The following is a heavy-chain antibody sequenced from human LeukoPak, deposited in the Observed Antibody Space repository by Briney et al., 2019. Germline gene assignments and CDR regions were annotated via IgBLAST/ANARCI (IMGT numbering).Heavy chain of an antibody. CDR2: INPNSGGT. CDR1: GYTFTGYY. Sequence: ASVKVSCKASGYTFTGYYMHWVRQAPGQGLEWMGWINPNSGGTNYAQKFQGRVTMTRDTSISTAYMELSRLRSDDTAVYYCARPKPYGSGSYYLDAFDIWGQGTMVTVSS. D-gene: IGHD3-10*01. CDR3: ARPKPYGSGSYYLDAFDI. J-gene: IGHJ3*02. V-gene: IGHV1-2*02.